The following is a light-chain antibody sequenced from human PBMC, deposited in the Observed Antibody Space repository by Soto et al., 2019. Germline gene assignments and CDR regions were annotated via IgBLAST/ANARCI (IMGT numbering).Light chain of an antibody. CDR1: GSDIGAYNY. J-gene: IGLJ1*01. CDR2: EVS. V-gene: IGLV2-14*01. Sequence: QSALTQPASVSGSPGQSITISCTGTGSDIGAYNYVSWYQQRPGKAPKFMIFEVSNRPSGVSNRFSGSKSGNTASLTITGLQADDEADYYCSSLTTSTTYVFGTGTKLTVL. CDR3: SSLTTSTTYV.